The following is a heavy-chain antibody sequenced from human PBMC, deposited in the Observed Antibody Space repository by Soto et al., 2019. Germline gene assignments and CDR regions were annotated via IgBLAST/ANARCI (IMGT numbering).Heavy chain of an antibody. CDR1: GFSLSKARMG. V-gene: IGHV2-26*01. J-gene: IGHJ4*02. CDR2: IFWNDER. D-gene: IGHD1-7*01. Sequence: QVTLKESGPVLVKPTETLTLTCTVSGFSLSKARMGVSWIRQPPGKALEWLAHIFWNDERSYSTSLKSRLTISRDTSKSQVVLTMTNMDPVDTGTYYCTRALREELPNYYFDSWGQGTLVTVSS. CDR3: TRALREELPNYYFDS.